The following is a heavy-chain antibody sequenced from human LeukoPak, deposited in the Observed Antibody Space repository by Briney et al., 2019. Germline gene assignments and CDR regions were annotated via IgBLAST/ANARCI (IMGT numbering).Heavy chain of an antibody. J-gene: IGHJ4*02. Sequence: PSETLSLTCAVSGGSISSSNWWSWVRQPPGKGLEWIGEIYHSGSTNYNPSLKSRVTISVDKSKNQFSLKLSSVTAADTAVYYCASLDGYDSSGYYYDFDYWGQGTLVTASS. CDR1: GGSISSSNW. CDR3: ASLDGYDSSGYYYDFDY. CDR2: IYHSGST. V-gene: IGHV4-4*02. D-gene: IGHD3-22*01.